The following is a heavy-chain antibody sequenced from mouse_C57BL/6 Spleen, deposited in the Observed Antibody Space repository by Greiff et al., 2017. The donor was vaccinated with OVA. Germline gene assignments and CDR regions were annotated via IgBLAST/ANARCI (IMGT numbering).Heavy chain of an antibody. CDR3: AREGDYYAMDY. Sequence: QVQLQQPGAELVRPGSSVKLSCKASGYTFTSYWMDWVKQRPGQGLEWIGNIYPSDSETHYNQKFKDKATLTVDKSSSTAYMQLSSLTSEDSAVYYCAREGDYYAMDYWGQGTSVTGSS. J-gene: IGHJ4*01. CDR2: IYPSDSET. CDR1: GYTFTSYW. V-gene: IGHV1-61*01.